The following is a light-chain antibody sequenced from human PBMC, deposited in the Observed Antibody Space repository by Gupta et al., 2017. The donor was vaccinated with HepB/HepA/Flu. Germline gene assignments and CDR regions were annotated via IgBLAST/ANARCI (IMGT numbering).Light chain of an antibody. CDR2: AAS. CDR3: QQSHSLPQT. Sequence: IHITDSPSSLSASVGDRVTITCRASQSISSFLDWYQQKPGKAPNLLIYAASNLQSGDPSRFSGGGYGTDFTLTISRPQPEDFATYYCQQSHSLPQTFGQGTKLEIK. V-gene: IGKV1-39*01. J-gene: IGKJ2*01. CDR1: QSISSF.